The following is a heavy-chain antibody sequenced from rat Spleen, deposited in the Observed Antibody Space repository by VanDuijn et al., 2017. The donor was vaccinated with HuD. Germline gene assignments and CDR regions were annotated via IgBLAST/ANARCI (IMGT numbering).Heavy chain of an antibody. V-gene: IGHV4-2*01. CDR1: GFNFNDYW. Sequence: EVKLVASGGGLVQPGRSLRLSCAASGFNFNDYWMGWVRHAPGKGLAWIGEINNDSRTKKYSPSLKDKFAISIDNTQNTLYLQMISLGSEYTAIYYCAVSGYGYWGQGVMVAVSS. CDR2: INNDSRTK. CDR3: AVSGYGY. D-gene: IGHD4-3*01. J-gene: IGHJ2*01.